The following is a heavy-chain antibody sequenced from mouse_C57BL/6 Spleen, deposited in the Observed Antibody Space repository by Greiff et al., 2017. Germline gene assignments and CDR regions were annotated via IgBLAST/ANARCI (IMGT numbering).Heavy chain of an antibody. V-gene: IGHV1-50*01. CDR3: AKNYDYDKELGY. J-gene: IGHJ2*01. CDR2: IDPSDSYT. CDR1: GYTFTSYW. D-gene: IGHD2-4*01. Sequence: VQLQQPGAELVKPGASVKLSCKASGYTFTSYWMQWVKQRPGQGLEWIGEIDPSDSYTKYNQKFKGKATLTVDTSSSTACMQLSILTSDDTAVYSCAKNYDYDKELGYWGQGTTLTVSS.